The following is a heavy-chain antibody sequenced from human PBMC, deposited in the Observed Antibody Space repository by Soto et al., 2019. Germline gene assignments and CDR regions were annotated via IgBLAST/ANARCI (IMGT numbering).Heavy chain of an antibody. CDR2: ISAGGDRP. V-gene: IGHV3-23*01. Sequence: VQLSQSGGGLVQPGGSLRLSCAASGFTFSNYAINWVRQAPGRGLEWVSLISAGGDRPHYADSVKGRFTVSRDNPKSTVFLQMSGLTAEDTAIYYCAIDFPASSAAFTTPLIPNDYWGQGTLVTVSS. D-gene: IGHD3-22*01. CDR1: GFTFSNYA. J-gene: IGHJ4*02. CDR3: AIDFPASSAAFTTPLIPNDY.